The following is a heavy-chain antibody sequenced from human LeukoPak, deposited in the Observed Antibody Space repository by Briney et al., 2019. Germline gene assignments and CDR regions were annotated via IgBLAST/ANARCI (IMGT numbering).Heavy chain of an antibody. CDR2: TYYSGST. Sequence: PSETLSLTCTVSGGSISSGDYYWRWLRQPPGKDLEGIGYTYYSGSTYYNPSLKSRVTISVDTSKNQFSLKLSSVTAADTAVYYCARYSVVVVPAAITSNYYYYYYMDVWGKGTTVTVSS. J-gene: IGHJ6*03. CDR3: ARYSVVVVPAAITSNYYYYYYMDV. D-gene: IGHD2-2*02. V-gene: IGHV4-30-4*08. CDR1: GGSISSGDYY.